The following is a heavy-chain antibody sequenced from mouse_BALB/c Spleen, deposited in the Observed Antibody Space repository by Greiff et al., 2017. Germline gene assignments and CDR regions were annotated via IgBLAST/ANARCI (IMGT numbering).Heavy chain of an antibody. CDR2: ILPGSGST. CDR1: GYTFSSYW. D-gene: IGHD2-1*01. Sequence: VQLQQSGAELMKPGASVKISCKATGYTFSSYWIEWVKQRPGHGLEWIGEILPGSGSTNYNEKFKGKATFTADTSSNTAYMQLSSLTSEDSAVYYCAREGGNYEGVFAYWGQGTLVTVSA. CDR3: AREGGNYEGVFAY. J-gene: IGHJ3*01. V-gene: IGHV1-9*01.